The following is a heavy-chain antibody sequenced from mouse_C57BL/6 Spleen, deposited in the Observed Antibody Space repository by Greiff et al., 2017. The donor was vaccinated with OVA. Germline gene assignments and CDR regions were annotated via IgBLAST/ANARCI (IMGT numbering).Heavy chain of an antibody. CDR1: GYTFTSYW. Sequence: VQLQQPGAELVRPGSSVKLSCKASGYTFTSYWMDWVKQRPGQGLEWIGNIYPSDSETHYNQKFKDKATLTVDKSSSTAYMQLSSLTSEDSAVYYCAREGDGYLGYFEVWGTGTTVTVSS. D-gene: IGHD2-3*01. J-gene: IGHJ1*03. CDR2: IYPSDSET. CDR3: AREGDGYLGYFEV. V-gene: IGHV1-61*01.